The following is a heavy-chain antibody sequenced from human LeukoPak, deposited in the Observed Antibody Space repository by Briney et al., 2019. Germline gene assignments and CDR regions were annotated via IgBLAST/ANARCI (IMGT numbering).Heavy chain of an antibody. J-gene: IGHJ4*02. Sequence: GASVKVSCTASGYTFTGYYMHWVRQAPGQGLEWMGWINPNSGGTNYAQKFQGRVTMTRDTSISTAYMELSRLRSDDTAVYYCASANRGSGLGFDYWGQGTLVTVSS. CDR1: GYTFTGYY. V-gene: IGHV1-2*02. D-gene: IGHD3-10*01. CDR3: ASANRGSGLGFDY. CDR2: INPNSGGT.